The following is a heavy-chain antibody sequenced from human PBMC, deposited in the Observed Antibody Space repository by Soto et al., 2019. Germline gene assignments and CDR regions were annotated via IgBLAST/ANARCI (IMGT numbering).Heavy chain of an antibody. CDR2: ISSSSSYI. D-gene: IGHD6-6*01. CDR3: ARDFAPARRQAAFFDY. Sequence: GGSLRLSCAASGFTFSNAWMNWVRQAPGKGLEWVSSISSSSSYIYYADSVKGRFTISRDNAKNSLYLQMNSLRAEDTAVYYCARDFAPARRQAAFFDYWGQGTLVTVSS. J-gene: IGHJ4*02. CDR1: GFTFSNAW. V-gene: IGHV3-21*01.